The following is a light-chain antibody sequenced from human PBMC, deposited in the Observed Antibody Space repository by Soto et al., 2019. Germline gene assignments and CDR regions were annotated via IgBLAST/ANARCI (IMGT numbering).Light chain of an antibody. CDR2: GAS. V-gene: IGKV3-11*01. Sequence: EVVMRQSPATLSVSPGEGATLSCRASQGIGDTLAWYQQKPGQAPRLLIYGASNRATGIPARFSGSGSGTDFTLTISSLEPEDFAVYYCQQRSNWPPELTFGGGTKVDIK. CDR1: QGIGDT. J-gene: IGKJ4*01. CDR3: QQRSNWPPELT.